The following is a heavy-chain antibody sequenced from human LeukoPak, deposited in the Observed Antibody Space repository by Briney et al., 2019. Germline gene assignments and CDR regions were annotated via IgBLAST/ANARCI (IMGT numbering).Heavy chain of an antibody. Sequence: SETLSLTCAVYGGSFSGYYWSWIRQPPGKRLEWIGEINHSGSTNYNPSLKSRVTISVDTSKNQFSLKLSSVTAADTAVYYCNVLLWFGEPNPHDYWGQGTLVTVSS. CDR1: GGSFSGYY. V-gene: IGHV4-34*01. J-gene: IGHJ4*02. D-gene: IGHD3-10*01. CDR2: INHSGST. CDR3: NVLLWFGEPNPHDY.